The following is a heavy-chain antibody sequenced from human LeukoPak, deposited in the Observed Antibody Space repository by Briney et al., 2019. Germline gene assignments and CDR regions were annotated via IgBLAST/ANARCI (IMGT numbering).Heavy chain of an antibody. V-gene: IGHV3-23*01. CDR1: GFSFSSYG. CDR2: ISGGAVST. Sequence: PGGSLRLSCAASGFSFSSYGMSWVRQAPGKGLEWVSGISGGAVSTNYADSVTGRFTISRDNSKNTLYLQMNSLRAEDTAVYYCARGPMVRTNLFDYWGQGTLVTVSS. CDR3: ARGPMVRTNLFDY. D-gene: IGHD3-10*01. J-gene: IGHJ4*02.